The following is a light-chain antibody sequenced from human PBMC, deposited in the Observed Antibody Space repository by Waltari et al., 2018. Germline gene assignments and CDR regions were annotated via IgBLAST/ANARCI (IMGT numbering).Light chain of an antibody. V-gene: IGKV1-39*01. CDR2: AAS. CDR3: QQSYSNPLT. J-gene: IGKJ4*01. CDR1: QSISSF. Sequence: DIQMTQSPSYLYASVGDRVTITCRTSQSISSFLNWYQQKLGKAPKLLIYAASSLQSGVPSRFSGSGSGTDFTLTISSLQPEDFATYYCQQSYSNPLTFGGGTKVEIK.